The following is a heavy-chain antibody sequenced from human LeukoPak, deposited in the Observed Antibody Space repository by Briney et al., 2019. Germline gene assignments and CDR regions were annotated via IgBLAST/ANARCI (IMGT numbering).Heavy chain of an antibody. D-gene: IGHD2-2*01. CDR2: ISAYNGNT. CDR3: ARRSRVPAAMPGIGYYYGMDV. J-gene: IGHJ6*02. Sequence: GASVKVSCRASGYTFNNHYMYWVRQAPGQGLEWMGWISAYNGNTNYAQKLQGRVTMTTDTSTSTAYMELRSLRSDDTAVYYCARRSRVPAAMPGIGYYYGMDVWGQGTTVTVSS. CDR1: GYTFNNHY. V-gene: IGHV1-18*01.